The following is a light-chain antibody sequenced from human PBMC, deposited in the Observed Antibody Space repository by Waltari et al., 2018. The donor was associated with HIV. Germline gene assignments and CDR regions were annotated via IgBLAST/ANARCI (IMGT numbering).Light chain of an antibody. CDR1: DSNIGNNY. Sequence: QSVLTQPPSVSAAPGQKVSISCSGRDSNIGNNYVSWYQQLPGTAPPLLLYDSYKRPSGIPDRFSGSKSGTSATLGIAGLQTGDEAYYYCATWDASLTVVFGGGTKLTVL. V-gene: IGLV1-51*01. CDR3: ATWDASLTVV. CDR2: DSY. J-gene: IGLJ2*01.